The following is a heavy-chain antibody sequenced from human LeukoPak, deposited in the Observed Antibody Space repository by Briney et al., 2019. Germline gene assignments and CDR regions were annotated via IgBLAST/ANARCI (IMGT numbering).Heavy chain of an antibody. CDR2: IYWDEDK. V-gene: IGHV2-5*02. CDR3: AHRRPGHLTGWDNSYFDN. D-gene: IGHD1/OR15-1a*01. Sequence: SGPTLVNPTQTLTLTCTFSGFSLYSSGVGVGWIRQPPGKALEWLAVIYWDEDKRYNPSLRSRLTMSKDASKSQVFLVMSNMDPVDTATYYCAHRRPGHLTGWDNSYFDNWGPGTLVTVSS. CDR1: GFSLYSSGVG. J-gene: IGHJ4*02.